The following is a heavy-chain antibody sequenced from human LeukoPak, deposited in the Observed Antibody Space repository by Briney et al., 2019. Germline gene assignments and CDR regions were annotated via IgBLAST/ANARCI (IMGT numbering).Heavy chain of an antibody. J-gene: IGHJ4*02. V-gene: IGHV3-30*02. CDR3: AKDLDITLAGTLNY. CDR2: IRYDGSNK. CDR1: GFTFSSYG. D-gene: IGHD6-19*01. Sequence: PGGSLSLSCAASGFTFSSYGMYWVRQAPGKGLKWVAFIRYDGSNKYYADSVKGRFTISRDNSKNTLYLQMNILKAEDTAMYYCAKDLDITLAGTLNYWGQGTLVTVSS.